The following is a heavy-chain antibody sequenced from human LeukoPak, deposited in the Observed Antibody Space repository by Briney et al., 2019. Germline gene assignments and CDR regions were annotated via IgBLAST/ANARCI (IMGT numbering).Heavy chain of an antibody. CDR3: AKDPELQLWIAALFDY. CDR2: ISGSGGST. Sequence: SGGSLRLSCAASGFTFSRYAMSWVRQAPGKGLEWVSAISGSGGSTYYADSVKGRFTISRDNSKNTLYLQMNSLRAEDTAVYYCAKDPELQLWIAALFDYWGQGTLVTVSS. V-gene: IGHV3-23*01. CDR1: GFTFSRYA. J-gene: IGHJ4*02. D-gene: IGHD5-18*01.